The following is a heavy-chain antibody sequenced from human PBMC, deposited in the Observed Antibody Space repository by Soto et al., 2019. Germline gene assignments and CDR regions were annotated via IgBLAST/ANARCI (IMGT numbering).Heavy chain of an antibody. Sequence: GESLKISCKGSGYSFTSYWIGWVRQMPGKGLEWMGIIYPGDSDTRYSPSFQGQVTISADKSISTAYLQWSSLKASDTAMYYCARRAYGDHGYYYGMDVWGQGTTVTVSS. D-gene: IGHD4-17*01. J-gene: IGHJ6*02. CDR2: IYPGDSDT. V-gene: IGHV5-51*01. CDR1: GYSFTSYW. CDR3: ARRAYGDHGYYYGMDV.